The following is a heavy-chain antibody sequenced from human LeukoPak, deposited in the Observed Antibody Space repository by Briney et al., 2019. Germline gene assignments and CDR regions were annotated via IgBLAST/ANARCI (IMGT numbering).Heavy chain of an antibody. J-gene: IGHJ4*02. V-gene: IGHV4-39*01. CDR3: ARRLYSSSFDY. CDR1: GGSISSSSYY. Sequence: SETLSLTCTVSGGSISSSSYYWGWIRQPPGKGLEWIGSIYYSGSTYYNPSLKSRVTISVDTSKNQFSLKLSSVTAADTAVYYCARRLYSSSFDYWGQGTLVTVSS. CDR2: IYYSGST. D-gene: IGHD6-6*01.